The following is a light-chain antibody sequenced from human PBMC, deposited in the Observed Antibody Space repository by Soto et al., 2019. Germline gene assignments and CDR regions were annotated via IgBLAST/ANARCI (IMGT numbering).Light chain of an antibody. CDR2: GTS. CDR1: QNVGSRY. J-gene: IGKJ1*01. Sequence: DMVLTQSPGTLSLSPGERATLSCRASQNVGSRYLAWYQQKPGQAPRLLIYGTSNRATGIPDRFSGSGSGTDFSLTISSLEPGDLAVYYCQQYGSSPRTFGQGTKVDIK. CDR3: QQYGSSPRT. V-gene: IGKV3-20*01.